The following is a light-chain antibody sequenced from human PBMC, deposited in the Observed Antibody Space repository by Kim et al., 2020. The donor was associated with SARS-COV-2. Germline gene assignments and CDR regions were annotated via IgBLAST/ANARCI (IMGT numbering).Light chain of an antibody. J-gene: IGLJ2*01. CDR3: CSYAGSYTYVI. V-gene: IGLV2-11*01. CDR1: SSDVGGYNY. Sequence: QSALTQPRSVSGSPGQSVTISCTGTSSDVGGYNYVSWYQQHPGKAPKHMIKRPSGVPDRFSGSKSGNTASLTISGLQAEDEADYYCCSYAGSYTYVIFGGGTQLTVL.